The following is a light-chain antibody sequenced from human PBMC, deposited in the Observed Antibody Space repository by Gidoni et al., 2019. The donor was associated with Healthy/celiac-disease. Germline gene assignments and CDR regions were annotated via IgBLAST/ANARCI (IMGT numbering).Light chain of an antibody. Sequence: PSTLSASVGDSVTITCRASQSISSWLAWYQQKPGKAPKLLIYKASSLESGVPSRFSGSGSGTEFTLTISSLQPDDFATYYCQQYWGTFGQGTKVEIK. CDR2: KAS. V-gene: IGKV1-5*03. CDR1: QSISSW. J-gene: IGKJ1*01. CDR3: QQYWGT.